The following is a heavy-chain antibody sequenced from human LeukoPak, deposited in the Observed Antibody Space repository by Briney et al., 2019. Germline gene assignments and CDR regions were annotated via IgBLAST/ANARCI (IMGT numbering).Heavy chain of an antibody. Sequence: MASETLSLTCAVSGYSISSGYYWGWIRQPPGKGLEWIGSIYHSGSTYYNPSLKSRVTISVDTSKNQFSLKLSSVTAADTAVYYCARGKDVWGKGTTVTVSS. J-gene: IGHJ6*04. CDR1: GYSISSGYY. CDR3: ARGKDV. V-gene: IGHV4-38-2*01. CDR2: IYHSGST.